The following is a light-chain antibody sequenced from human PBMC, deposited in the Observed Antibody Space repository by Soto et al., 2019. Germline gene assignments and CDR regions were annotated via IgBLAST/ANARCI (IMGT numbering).Light chain of an antibody. J-gene: IGKJ3*01. CDR2: DAA. CDR3: PQTSSAPFT. CDR1: QNINTY. Sequence: DIQMTQSPYSLSAAVGDRVTIACRASQNINTYLNWYQQKPGKAPKLLMFDAASLQSVVPSGFSGSGSRTDFTLTFLSLQPEDFATYYCPQTSSAPFTFGPGTKVDIK. V-gene: IGKV1-39*01.